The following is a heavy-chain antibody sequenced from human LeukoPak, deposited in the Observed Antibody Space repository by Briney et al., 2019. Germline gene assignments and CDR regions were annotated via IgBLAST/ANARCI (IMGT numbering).Heavy chain of an antibody. CDR1: GFTFSSYA. CDR2: ISGSGGST. CDR3: AKIPNVLDYYYDSSGPNDY. V-gene: IGHV3-23*01. D-gene: IGHD3-22*01. J-gene: IGHJ4*02. Sequence: PGGSLRLSCAASGFTFSSYAMSWVRQAPGKGLEWVSAISGSGGSTYYADSVKGRFTISRDNSKNTLYLQMNSLRAEDTAVYYCAKIPNVLDYYYDSSGPNDYWGQGTLDTVSS.